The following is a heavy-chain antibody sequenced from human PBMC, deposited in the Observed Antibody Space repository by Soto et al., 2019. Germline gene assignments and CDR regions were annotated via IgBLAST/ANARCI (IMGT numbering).Heavy chain of an antibody. CDR2: ISYDGSNR. V-gene: IGHV3-30*18. Sequence: GGSLRLSCAASGFSFDAYGMHWVRQAPGKGLEWVAVISYDGSNRYYADSVKGRFTISRDNSKNTLYLQMNSLRSEDTAVYYCAKDHIVAAAPDYWGQGTLVTVSS. D-gene: IGHD2-2*01. J-gene: IGHJ4*02. CDR3: AKDHIVAAAPDY. CDR1: GFSFDAYG.